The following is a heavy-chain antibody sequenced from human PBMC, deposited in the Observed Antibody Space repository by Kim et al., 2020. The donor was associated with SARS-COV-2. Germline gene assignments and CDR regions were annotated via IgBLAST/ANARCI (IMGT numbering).Heavy chain of an antibody. Sequence: GGSLRLSCEASGFTFSSYTMNWVRQAPGKGLEWVSSISSSSGNIYYADSVKGRFTISRDNAKNSLYLQMNSLRAEDTAVYYCASPYASEDAFDIWGQGTIVSVSS. D-gene: IGHD2-2*01. CDR2: ISSSSGNI. CDR1: GFTFSSYT. V-gene: IGHV3-21*01. CDR3: ASPYASEDAFDI. J-gene: IGHJ3*02.